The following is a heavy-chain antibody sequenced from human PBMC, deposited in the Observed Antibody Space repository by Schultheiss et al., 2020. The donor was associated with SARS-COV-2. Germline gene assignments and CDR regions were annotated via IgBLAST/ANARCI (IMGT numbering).Heavy chain of an antibody. Sequence: GESLKISCAVSAFTFSSYAMSWVRQAPGKGLEWVSAISGSGGSTYYADSVKGRFTISRDNSKNTLYLQMNSLRAEDTAVYYCASAPHSSSLAYWGQGTLVTVSS. CDR2: ISGSGGST. J-gene: IGHJ4*02. CDR1: AFTFSSYA. V-gene: IGHV3-23*01. D-gene: IGHD6-13*01. CDR3: ASAPHSSSLAY.